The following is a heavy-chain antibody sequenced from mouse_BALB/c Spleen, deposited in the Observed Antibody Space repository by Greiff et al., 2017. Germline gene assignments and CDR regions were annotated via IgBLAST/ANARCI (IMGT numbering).Heavy chain of an antibody. CDR3: ARREGNYYGSKDWFAY. V-gene: IGHV1-18*01. CDR1: GYTFTDYN. D-gene: IGHD1-1*01. Sequence: EVQLQQSGPELVKPGASVKIPCKASGYTFTDYNMDWVKQSHGKSLEWIGDINPNNGGTIYNQKFKGKATLTVDKSSSTAYMELRSLTSEDTAVYYCARREGNYYGSKDWFAYWGQGTLVTVSA. J-gene: IGHJ3*01. CDR2: INPNNGGT.